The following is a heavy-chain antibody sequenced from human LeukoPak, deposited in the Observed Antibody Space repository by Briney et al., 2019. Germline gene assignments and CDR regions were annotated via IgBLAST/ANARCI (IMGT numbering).Heavy chain of an antibody. V-gene: IGHV3-43D*03. Sequence: GGSLRLSCAASGFTFNTYAMSWVRQAPGKGLEWVSLISWDSGNTYYADSVKGRFTISRDNSKNSLSLQMNSLRAEDTALYYCAKGPGAAVGKRYIQHWGQGTLVTVSS. J-gene: IGHJ1*01. CDR2: ISWDSGNT. D-gene: IGHD6-13*01. CDR1: GFTFNTYA. CDR3: AKGPGAAVGKRYIQH.